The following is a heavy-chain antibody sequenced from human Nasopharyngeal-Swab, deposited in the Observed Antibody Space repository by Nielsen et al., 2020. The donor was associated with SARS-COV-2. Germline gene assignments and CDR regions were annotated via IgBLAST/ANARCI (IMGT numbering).Heavy chain of an antibody. CDR2: ISYDGSNK. J-gene: IGHJ6*02. V-gene: IGHV3-30*04. CDR3: ASLPTVTTKGYGMDV. D-gene: IGHD4-17*01. Sequence: VRQAPGKGLEWVAVISYDGSNKYYADSVKGQFTISRDNSKNTLYLQMNSLRAEDTAVYYCASLPTVTTKGYGMDVWGQGTTVTVSS.